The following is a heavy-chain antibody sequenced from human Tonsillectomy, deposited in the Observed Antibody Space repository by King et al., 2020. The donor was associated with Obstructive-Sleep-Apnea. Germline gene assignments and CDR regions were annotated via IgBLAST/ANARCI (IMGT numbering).Heavy chain of an antibody. CDR3: AKDLSSGWYGPVDY. Sequence: VQLVESGGGLVQPGRSLRLSCAASGFTFDDYAMHWVRQAPGKGLEWVSGISWDSGRIGYGGSVKGRFTISRDNAKNSLFLQMNRLRTEDTALYYCAKDLSSGWYGPVDYWGQGTLVTVSS. V-gene: IGHV3-9*01. CDR1: GFTFDDYA. D-gene: IGHD6-19*01. CDR2: ISWDSGRI. J-gene: IGHJ4*02.